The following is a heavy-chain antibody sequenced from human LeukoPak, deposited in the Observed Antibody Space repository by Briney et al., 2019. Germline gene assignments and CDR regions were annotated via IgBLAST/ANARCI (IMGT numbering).Heavy chain of an antibody. CDR3: AREGLGAGQFYFHY. D-gene: IGHD1-26*01. Sequence: PGGSLRLSCAASGFTFSSYWMHWVRQAPGKGLVWVSRINGDGTRTTNADSVKGRFTISRDNAKNTLYLQMNTLRAEDTAVYYCAREGLGAGQFYFHYWGQGALVTVSS. CDR2: INGDGTRT. CDR1: GFTFSSYW. J-gene: IGHJ4*02. V-gene: IGHV3-74*01.